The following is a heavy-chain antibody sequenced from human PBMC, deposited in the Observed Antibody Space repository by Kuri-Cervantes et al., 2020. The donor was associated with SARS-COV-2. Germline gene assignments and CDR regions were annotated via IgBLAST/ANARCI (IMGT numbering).Heavy chain of an antibody. V-gene: IGHV1-2*06. J-gene: IGHJ3*02. D-gene: IGHD4-23*01. Sequence: ASVKVSCKASGYTFTGYYMHWVRQAPGQGLEWMGRINPNSGGTNYAQKFQGRVTMTRDTSISTAYMELSRLGSDDTAVYYCARDPGGLDAFDIWGQGTMVTVSS. CDR3: ARDPGGLDAFDI. CDR2: INPNSGGT. CDR1: GYTFTGYY.